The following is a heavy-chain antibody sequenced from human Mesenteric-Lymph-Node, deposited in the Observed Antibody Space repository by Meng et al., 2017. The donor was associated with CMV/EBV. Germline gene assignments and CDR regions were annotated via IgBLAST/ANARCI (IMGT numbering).Heavy chain of an antibody. V-gene: IGHV3-21*01. J-gene: IGHJ4*02. CDR1: GFTFSSYS. D-gene: IGHD3-22*01. CDR2: INRSSSDI. CDR3: ARDPDYYDSSGIGDY. Sequence: GGSLRLSCAASGFTFSSYSMNWVRQAPGKGLEWVSSINRSSSDIYYADSVKGRFTISRDNAKNSLYLQMNSLRAEDTAVYYCARDPDYYDSSGIGDYWGQGTLVTVSS.